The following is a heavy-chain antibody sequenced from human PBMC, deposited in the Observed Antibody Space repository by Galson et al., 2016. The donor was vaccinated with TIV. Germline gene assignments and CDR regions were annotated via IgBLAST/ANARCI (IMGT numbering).Heavy chain of an antibody. CDR1: GHALNEEV. CDR2: FDPEVSKT. V-gene: IGHV1-24*01. CDR3: ATVAWFPGLSLDN. D-gene: IGHD2/OR15-2a*01. J-gene: IGHJ4*02. Sequence: SVKVSCKVSGHALNEEVIHWVRQAPGKGLEWMGGFDPEVSKTVYAQMLQGRVTMAADTSRNTAYMELGSLRFEDTAVYYCATVAWFPGLSLDNWGQGTLVTVSS.